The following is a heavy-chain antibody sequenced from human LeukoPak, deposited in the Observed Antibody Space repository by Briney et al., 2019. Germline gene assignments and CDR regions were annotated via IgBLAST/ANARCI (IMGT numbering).Heavy chain of an antibody. CDR2: ISYDGSNK. CDR3: ARDGGLWFGELYFDY. D-gene: IGHD3-10*01. CDR1: GFTFSSYA. Sequence: GGSLRLSCAASGFTFSSYAMHWVRRAPGKGLEWVAVISYDGSNKYYADSVKGRFTISRDNSKNTLYLQMNSLRAEDTAVYYCARDGGLWFGELYFDYWGQGTLVTVSS. V-gene: IGHV3-30-3*01. J-gene: IGHJ4*02.